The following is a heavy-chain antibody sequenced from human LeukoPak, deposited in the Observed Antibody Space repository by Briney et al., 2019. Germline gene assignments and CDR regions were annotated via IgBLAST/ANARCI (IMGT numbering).Heavy chain of an antibody. Sequence: SETLSLTCTVSGYSISSGYYWGWIRQPPGKGLEWIGSIYHSGSTYYNPSLKSRVTISVDTSKNQFSLKLSSVTAADTAVYYCARDRGEQQLIYWGQGTLVTVSS. D-gene: IGHD6-13*01. CDR2: IYHSGST. CDR1: GYSISSGYY. J-gene: IGHJ4*02. CDR3: ARDRGEQQLIY. V-gene: IGHV4-38-2*02.